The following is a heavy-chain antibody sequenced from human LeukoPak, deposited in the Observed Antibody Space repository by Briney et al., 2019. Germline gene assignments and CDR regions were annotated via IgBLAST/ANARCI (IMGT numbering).Heavy chain of an antibody. J-gene: IGHJ4*02. D-gene: IGHD3-3*01. CDR3: AKDREVLEWLAYYFDY. Sequence: PGGSLRLSCAASGFPFSSYGMHWVRQAPGKGLEWVAVIWYDGNNKYYADSVKGRFTISRDNSKNTLYLQMNRLRAEDTAVYYCAKDREVLEWLAYYFDYWGQGTLVTVSS. CDR2: IWYDGNNK. V-gene: IGHV3-33*06. CDR1: GFPFSSYG.